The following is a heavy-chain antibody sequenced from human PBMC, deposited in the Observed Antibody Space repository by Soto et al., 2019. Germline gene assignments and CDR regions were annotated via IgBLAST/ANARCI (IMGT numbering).Heavy chain of an antibody. CDR1: GYSFTSYW. J-gene: IGHJ4*02. CDR2: IYPGDSDT. D-gene: IGHD3-22*01. V-gene: IGHV5-51*01. Sequence: GESLKISCKGSGYSFTSYWIGWVRQMPGKGLEWMGIIYPGDSDTRYSPSFQGQVTISAGKSISTAYLQWSSLKASDTAMYYCARHLVDSSGYYSYYFDYWGQGTLVTVSS. CDR3: ARHLVDSSGYYSYYFDY.